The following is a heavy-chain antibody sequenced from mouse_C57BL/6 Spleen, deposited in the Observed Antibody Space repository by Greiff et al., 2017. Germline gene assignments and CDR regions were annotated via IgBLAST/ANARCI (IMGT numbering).Heavy chain of an antibody. CDR2: IDPNGGGT. J-gene: IGHJ3*01. D-gene: IGHD1-1*01. V-gene: IGHV1-72*01. Sequence: QVQLQQPGAELVKPGASVKLSCTASGYTFTSYWMHWVQQRPGRGLEWIGRIDPNGGGTKYNEKFKSKATLTVDKPSSTAYMQLSSLTSEDPAVYYCARDPPSTTVVEGGFAYWGQGTLVTVSA. CDR1: GYTFTSYW. CDR3: ARDPPSTTVVEGGFAY.